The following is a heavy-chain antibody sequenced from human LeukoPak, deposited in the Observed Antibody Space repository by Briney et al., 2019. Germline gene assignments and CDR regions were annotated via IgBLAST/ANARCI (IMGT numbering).Heavy chain of an antibody. D-gene: IGHD4-11*01. CDR3: ASHDTVTTSISFRY. CDR2: IIPILGIA. CDR1: GGTFSSYA. V-gene: IGHV1-69*04. Sequence: SVKVSCKASGGTFSSYAISWVRQAPGQGLEWMGRIIPILGIANYAQKFQGRVTITADKSTPIAYMELSSLRSEDTAVYYCASHDTVTTSISFRYWGQGTLVTVSS. J-gene: IGHJ4*02.